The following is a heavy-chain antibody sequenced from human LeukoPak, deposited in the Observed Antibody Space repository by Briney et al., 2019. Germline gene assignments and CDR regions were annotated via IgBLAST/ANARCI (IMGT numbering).Heavy chain of an antibody. Sequence: GGSLRLSCAASGFTFSSYWMSWVRQAPGKGLEWVANIKQDGSEKYYVDSVKGRFTIPRDNAKNSLYLQMNSLRAEDTAVYYCARVGGDRGFYYYYYMDVWGKGTTVTVSS. J-gene: IGHJ6*03. V-gene: IGHV3-7*01. CDR2: IKQDGSEK. D-gene: IGHD2-21*02. CDR1: GFTFSSYW. CDR3: ARVGGDRGFYYYYYMDV.